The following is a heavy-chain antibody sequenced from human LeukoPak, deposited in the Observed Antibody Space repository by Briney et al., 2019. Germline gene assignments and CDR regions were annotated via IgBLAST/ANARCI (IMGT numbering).Heavy chain of an antibody. CDR3: ARNTSGHSFDY. J-gene: IGHJ4*02. CDR1: GYSIISDYY. Sequence: PSETLSLTCAVSGYSIISDYYWGWIRQPPGKGLEWIGSVYHSGSTHYNPSLKSRVTMSVDTSKNQFSLKSSSVTAADTAVYYCARNTSGHSFDYWGQGTLVTVSS. D-gene: IGHD6-19*01. V-gene: IGHV4-38-2*01. CDR2: VYHSGST.